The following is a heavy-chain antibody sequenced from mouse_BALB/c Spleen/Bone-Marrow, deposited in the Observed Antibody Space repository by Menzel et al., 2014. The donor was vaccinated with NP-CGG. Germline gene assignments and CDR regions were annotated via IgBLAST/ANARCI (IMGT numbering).Heavy chain of an antibody. D-gene: IGHD2-10*02. CDR2: VYPGNSDT. J-gene: IGHJ3*01. CDR3: TFLVKEDFAY. CDR1: GYSFTSYW. Sequence: EVQLQQSGTVLARPGASVKMSCKAPGYSFTSYWMHWVKQRPGQGLEWIGAVYPGNSDTTYNQKFKGKAKLTAVTSASTAYMELSSLTNEDSAVYYCTFLVKEDFAYWGQGTLVTVSA. V-gene: IGHV1-5*01.